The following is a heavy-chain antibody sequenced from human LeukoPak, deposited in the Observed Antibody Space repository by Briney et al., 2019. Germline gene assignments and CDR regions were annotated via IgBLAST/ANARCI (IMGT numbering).Heavy chain of an antibody. V-gene: IGHV4-59*01. D-gene: IGHD3-22*01. CDR2: IYYSGST. Sequence: NPSETLSLTCTVSGGSISSSYWSWIRQPPGKGLEWIGSIYYSGSTNYNPSLKSRVTISLDTSKNQFSLKLTSVTAADTAVYYCARGYDYDSSGYSTAYLNWFEPSGQGTLVTVCS. CDR3: ARGYDYDSSGYSTAYLNWFEP. J-gene: IGHJ5*02. CDR1: GGSISSSY.